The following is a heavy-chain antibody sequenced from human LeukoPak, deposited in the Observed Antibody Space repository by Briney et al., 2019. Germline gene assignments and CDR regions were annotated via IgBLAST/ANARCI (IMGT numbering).Heavy chain of an antibody. D-gene: IGHD3-9*01. CDR3: ASLFYDILTGSYYYGMDV. V-gene: IGHV1-69*01. J-gene: IGHJ6*04. Sequence: SVKVSCKASGGTFSSYAISWVRQAPGQGLEWMGGIIPIFGTANYAQKFQGGVTITADESTSTAYMELSSLRSEDTAVYYCASLFYDILTGSYYYGMDVWGKGTTVTVSS. CDR1: GGTFSSYA. CDR2: IIPIFGTA.